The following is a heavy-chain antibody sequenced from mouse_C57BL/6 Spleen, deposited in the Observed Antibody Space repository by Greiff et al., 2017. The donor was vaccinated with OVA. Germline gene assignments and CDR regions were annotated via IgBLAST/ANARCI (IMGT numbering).Heavy chain of an antibody. CDR3: ARKGPYRRYFDV. V-gene: IGHV1-50*01. CDR2: IDPSDSYT. D-gene: IGHD2-12*01. Sequence: VQLQQPGAELVKPGASVKLSCKASGYTFTSYWMQWVKQRPGQGLEWIGEIDPSDSYTNYNQKFKGKATLTVDTSSSTAYMQLSSLTSEDSAVYYCARKGPYRRYFDVWGTGTTVTVSS. J-gene: IGHJ1*03. CDR1: GYTFTSYW.